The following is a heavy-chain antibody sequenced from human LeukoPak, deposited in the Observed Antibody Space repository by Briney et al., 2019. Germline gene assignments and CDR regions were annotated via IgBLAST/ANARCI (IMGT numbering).Heavy chain of an antibody. Sequence: SVKVSCKASGGTFSSYAISWVRQAPGQGLEWMGGIIPIFGTANYAQKFQGRVTITADESTSTAYMELSSLRSEDTAVYYCARDHVDTPIRWDNWGQGTLVTVSS. D-gene: IGHD5-18*01. V-gene: IGHV1-69*01. CDR2: IIPIFGTA. CDR3: ARDHVDTPIRWDN. J-gene: IGHJ4*02. CDR1: GGTFSSYA.